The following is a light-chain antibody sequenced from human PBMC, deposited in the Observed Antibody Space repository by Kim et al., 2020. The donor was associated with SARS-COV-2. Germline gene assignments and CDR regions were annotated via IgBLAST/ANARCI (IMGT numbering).Light chain of an antibody. CDR1: QGVGSNY. V-gene: IGKV3-20*01. CDR2: GAS. Sequence: APGERVTLSCRASQGVGSNYLAWFHQKSGQAPRLLIYGASSRATGIPDRFSGSGSGTDFSLTISRLEPEDFAVYFCQQYGNSPRTFGQGTKLEI. CDR3: QQYGNSPRT. J-gene: IGKJ2*01.